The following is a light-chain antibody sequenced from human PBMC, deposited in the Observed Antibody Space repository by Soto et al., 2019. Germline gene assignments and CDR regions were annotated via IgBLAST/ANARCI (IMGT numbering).Light chain of an antibody. CDR2: EVN. Sequence: QSALTQPPSVSGSPGQSVTISCTGTSRDVGAYNYVSWYQKYPGKAPKLMIHEVNQRPSGVPARFSGSKSSNTASLTVYGLQTEDEADYYCSAFAATNTFEVLFGGGTKLTVL. CDR3: SAFAATNTFEVL. V-gene: IGLV2-8*01. J-gene: IGLJ3*02. CDR1: SRDVGAYNY.